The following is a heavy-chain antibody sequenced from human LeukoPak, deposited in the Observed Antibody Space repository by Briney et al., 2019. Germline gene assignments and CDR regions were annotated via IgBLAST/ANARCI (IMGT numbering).Heavy chain of an antibody. CDR2: INHSGST. CDR1: GGSFSGYY. D-gene: IGHD3-22*01. V-gene: IGHV4-34*01. Sequence: SETLSLTCAVYGGSFSGYYWSWIRQPPGKGLEWIGEINHSGSTNYNPSLKSRVTMSVDTSKNQFSLKLSSVTAADTAVYYCARARDSSGFLYWGQGTLVTVSS. CDR3: ARARDSSGFLY. J-gene: IGHJ4*02.